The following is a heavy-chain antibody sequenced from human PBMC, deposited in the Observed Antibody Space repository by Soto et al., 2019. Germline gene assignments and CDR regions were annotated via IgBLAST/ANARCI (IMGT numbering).Heavy chain of an antibody. D-gene: IGHD2-21*02. CDR1: GYTLTELS. Sequence: ASVKVSCKVSGYTLTELSMHWVRQAPGKGLEWMGGFDPEDGETIYAQKFQGRVTMTEDTSTDTAYMELSSLRSEDTAVYYCATRNPYCGRDCLPAYYGMDVWGQGTTVTVSS. CDR2: FDPEDGET. CDR3: ATRNPYCGRDCLPAYYGMDV. V-gene: IGHV1-24*01. J-gene: IGHJ6*02.